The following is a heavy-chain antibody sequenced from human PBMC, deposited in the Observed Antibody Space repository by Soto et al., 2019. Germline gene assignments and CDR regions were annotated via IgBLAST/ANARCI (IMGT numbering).Heavy chain of an antibody. CDR1: GGSVSSGSYY. Sequence: SETLSLTCTVSGGSVSSGSYYWSWVRQPPGKGLEWIGYMYYSRGTSGGTNYNTSLRSRVTISVDTSKNQFSLKMNSVTAADTAVYYCARDFEDGMDVWGQGTTVTVSS. J-gene: IGHJ6*02. D-gene: IGHD3-9*01. V-gene: IGHV4-61*01. CDR2: MYYSRGTSGGT. CDR3: ARDFEDGMDV.